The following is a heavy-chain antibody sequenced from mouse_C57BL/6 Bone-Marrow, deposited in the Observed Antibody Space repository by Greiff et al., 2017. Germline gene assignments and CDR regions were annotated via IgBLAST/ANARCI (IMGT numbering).Heavy chain of an antibody. J-gene: IGHJ4*01. V-gene: IGHV5-4*03. CDR2: ISDGGSYT. Sequence: DVKLVESGGGLVKPGGSLKLSCAASGFTFSSYAMSWVRQTPEKRLEWVATISDGGSYTYYPDNVKGRFTISRDNAKNNLYLQMSHLKSEDTAMYYCAGSTVVAPMDYWGQGTSVTVSS. CDR1: GFTFSSYA. D-gene: IGHD1-1*01. CDR3: AGSTVVAPMDY.